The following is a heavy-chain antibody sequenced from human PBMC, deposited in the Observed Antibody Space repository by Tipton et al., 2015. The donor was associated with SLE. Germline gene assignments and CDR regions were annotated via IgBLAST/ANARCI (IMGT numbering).Heavy chain of an antibody. Sequence: TLSLTCSVSGDSISSGSDYWSWIRQHPGKGLEWIGYINNTGSTNYNPSLKSRATISVGTSRNQFSLNLNSVTAADTAVYYCARAGGYDYYYSGMDVWGQGTTVTVSS. J-gene: IGHJ6*02. V-gene: IGHV4-61*01. CDR3: ARAGGYDYYYSGMDV. CDR1: GDSISSGSDY. D-gene: IGHD5-12*01. CDR2: INNTGST.